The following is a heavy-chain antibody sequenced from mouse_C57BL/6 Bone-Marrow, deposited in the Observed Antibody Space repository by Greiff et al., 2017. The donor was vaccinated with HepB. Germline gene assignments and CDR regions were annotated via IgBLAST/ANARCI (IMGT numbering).Heavy chain of an antibody. CDR1: GYTFTDYY. CDR2: IYPGSGNT. D-gene: IGHD2-3*01. V-gene: IGHV1-76*01. Sequence: VQLQQSGPVLVKPGASVKMSCKASGYTFTDYYMNWVKQRPGQGLEWIARIYPGSGNTYYNEKFKGKATLTAEKSSSTAYMQLSSLTSEDSAVYFCARSRWLLQFAYWGQGTLVTVSA. CDR3: ARSRWLLQFAY. J-gene: IGHJ3*01.